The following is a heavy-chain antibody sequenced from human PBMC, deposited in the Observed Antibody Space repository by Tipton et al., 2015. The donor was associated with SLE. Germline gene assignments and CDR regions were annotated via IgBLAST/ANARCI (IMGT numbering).Heavy chain of an antibody. CDR1: GGSISSSSYY. CDR2: IYYSGST. J-gene: IGHJ4*02. CDR3: ARGREVLRESAHFDY. Sequence: LRLSCTVSGGSISSSSYYWGWIRQPPGKGLEWIGSIYYSGSTYYNPSLKSRVTISVDTSKNQFSLKLSSVTAADTAVYYRARGREVLRESAHFDYWGQGTLVTVSS. V-gene: IGHV4-39*07. D-gene: IGHD2/OR15-2a*01.